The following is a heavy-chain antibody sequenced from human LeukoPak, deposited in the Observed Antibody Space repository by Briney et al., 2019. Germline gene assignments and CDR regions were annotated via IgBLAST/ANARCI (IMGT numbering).Heavy chain of an antibody. CDR1: GYTFTSYD. Sequence: ASVKVSCKASGYTFTSYDINWVRQATGQRLEWMGWMNPNSGNTGYAQKFQGRVTVTRNTSISTAYMELSSLRSEDTAVYYCARGRAVLLWFGELFTWFDPWGQGTLVTVSS. J-gene: IGHJ5*02. D-gene: IGHD3-10*01. CDR2: MNPNSGNT. V-gene: IGHV1-8*01. CDR3: ARGRAVLLWFGELFTWFDP.